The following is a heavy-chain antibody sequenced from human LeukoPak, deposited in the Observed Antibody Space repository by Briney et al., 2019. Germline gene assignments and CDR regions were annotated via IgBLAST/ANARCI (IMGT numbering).Heavy chain of an antibody. Sequence: PGGSLRLSCAASGFTFDDYAMHWVRQAPGKGLEWVSGISWNSGSIGYADSVKGRFTISRDNAKNSLYPQMNSLRAEDTAVYYCARADYYGSGSYYNRYYFDYWGQGTLVTVSS. CDR1: GFTFDDYA. D-gene: IGHD3-10*01. V-gene: IGHV3-9*01. J-gene: IGHJ4*02. CDR3: ARADYYGSGSYYNRYYFDY. CDR2: ISWNSGSI.